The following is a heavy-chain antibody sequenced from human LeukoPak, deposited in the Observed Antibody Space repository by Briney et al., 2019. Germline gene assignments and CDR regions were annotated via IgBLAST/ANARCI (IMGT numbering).Heavy chain of an antibody. V-gene: IGHV1-8*02. CDR3: ARGRSSSLEYFQH. Sequence: ASVKVSCKASGYTFTSYGISWVRQAPGQGLEWMGWMNPNSGNTGYAQKFQGRVTMTRNTSISTAYMELSSLRSEDTAVYYCARGRSSSLEYFQHWGQAPWSPSPQ. CDR1: GYTFTSYG. J-gene: IGHJ1*01. D-gene: IGHD6-13*01. CDR2: MNPNSGNT.